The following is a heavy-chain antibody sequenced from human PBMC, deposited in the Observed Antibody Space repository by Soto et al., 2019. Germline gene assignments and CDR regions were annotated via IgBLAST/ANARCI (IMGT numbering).Heavy chain of an antibody. CDR3: ARGDSPYGSGSYYKASPFDY. CDR1: GGTFSSYA. Sequence: QVQLVQSGAEVKKPGSSVKVSCKASGGTFSSYAISWVRQAPGQGLEWMGGIIPIFGTANYAQKFQGRVTITADESTSTAYMELSSLRSEDTAVYYCARGDSPYGSGSYYKASPFDYWGQGTLVTVSS. J-gene: IGHJ4*02. CDR2: IIPIFGTA. V-gene: IGHV1-69*01. D-gene: IGHD3-10*01.